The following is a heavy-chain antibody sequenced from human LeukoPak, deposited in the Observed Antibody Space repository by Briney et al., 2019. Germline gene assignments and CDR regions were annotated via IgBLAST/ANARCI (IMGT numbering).Heavy chain of an antibody. Sequence: SETLSLTCTVSGGSISSYYWSWIRQPAGKGLEWIGRIYISGSTNYNPSLKSRVTMSVDTSKDQFSLKLSSVTAADTAVYYCARAPLLTGYFDFDYWGQGTLVTVSS. CDR1: GGSISSYY. CDR2: IYISGST. V-gene: IGHV4-4*07. D-gene: IGHD3-9*01. J-gene: IGHJ4*02. CDR3: ARAPLLTGYFDFDY.